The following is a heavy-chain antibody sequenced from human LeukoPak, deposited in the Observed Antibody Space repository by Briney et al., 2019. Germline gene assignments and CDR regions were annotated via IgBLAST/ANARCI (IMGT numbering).Heavy chain of an antibody. CDR2: IYYSGST. CDR3: ARDGSYSSGDNWFDP. V-gene: IGHV4-39*02. Sequence: PSETLSLTCTVSGGSISSSSYYWGWIRQPPGKGLEWIGSIYYSGSTYYNPSLKSRVTISVDTSKNQFSLKLSSVTAADTAVYYCARDGSYSSGDNWFDPWGQGTLVTVSS. D-gene: IGHD6-19*01. J-gene: IGHJ5*02. CDR1: GGSISSSSYY.